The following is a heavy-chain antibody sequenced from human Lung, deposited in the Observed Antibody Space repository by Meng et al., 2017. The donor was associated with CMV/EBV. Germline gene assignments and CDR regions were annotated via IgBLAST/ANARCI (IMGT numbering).Heavy chain of an antibody. CDR2: IYRSGTT. J-gene: IGHJ6*02. CDR1: IDSHRSDY. CDR3: ARATTLVRGYVVPYYYVMDA. D-gene: IGHD3-10*01. V-gene: IGHV4-59*01. Sequence: SXTXSLXXTVSIDSHRSDYWSWVRLPPGKGLEWIAYIYRSGTTNYNPSLKSRVSISLDRSNNRLSLELESVTAADTAIYYCARATTLVRGYVVPYYYVMDAXGQGXTVTVSS.